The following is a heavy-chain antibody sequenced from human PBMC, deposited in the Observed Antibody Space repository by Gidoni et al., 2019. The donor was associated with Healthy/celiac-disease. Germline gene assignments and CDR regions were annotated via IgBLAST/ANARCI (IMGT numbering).Heavy chain of an antibody. D-gene: IGHD3-3*01. V-gene: IGHV3-21*01. Sequence: EVQLVESGGGLVKPGGSLSRSCAASGSSFSSYSMNWVRHAPGKGLEWVSSVSSSNSYIYYADSVKGRFTISRDNAKNSLYLQMNSLRAEDTAVYYCARDHNDFWSGPSYMDVWGKGTTVTVSS. CDR3: ARDHNDFWSGPSYMDV. CDR2: VSSSNSYI. CDR1: GSSFSSYS. J-gene: IGHJ6*03.